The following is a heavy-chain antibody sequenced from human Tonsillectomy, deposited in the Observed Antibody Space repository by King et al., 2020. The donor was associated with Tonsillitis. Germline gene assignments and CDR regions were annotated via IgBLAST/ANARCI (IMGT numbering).Heavy chain of an antibody. D-gene: IGHD3-16*02. Sequence: VQLVESGGGVVQPGGSLRVSCAASGFVFNTYGMHWVRQAPGKGLEWVAFVGYDGTNKYYADSVKGRFTISRDNSKNTLYLQMNSLRAEDTAVYYCAKDYYVWGTYRPAGMDVWGQGTTVTVSS. V-gene: IGHV3-30*02. CDR1: GFVFNTYG. J-gene: IGHJ6*02. CDR2: VGYDGTNK. CDR3: AKDYYVWGTYRPAGMDV.